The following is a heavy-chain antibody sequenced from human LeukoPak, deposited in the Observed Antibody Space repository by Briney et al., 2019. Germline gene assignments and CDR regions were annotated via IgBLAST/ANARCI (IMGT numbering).Heavy chain of an antibody. D-gene: IGHD3-22*01. J-gene: IGHJ4*02. CDR2: IYHSGST. Sequence: PSETLSLTCTVSGYSISSGSYWGWIRQPPGKGLEWIGSIYHSGSTYYNPSLKSRVTISVDTSKNQFSLKLSSVTAADTAVYYCARVISGYHDYWGQGTLVTVSS. V-gene: IGHV4-38-2*02. CDR3: ARVISGYHDY. CDR1: GYSISSGSY.